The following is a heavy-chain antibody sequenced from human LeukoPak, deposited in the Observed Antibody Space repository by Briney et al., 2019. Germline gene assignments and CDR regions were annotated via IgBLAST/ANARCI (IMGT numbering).Heavy chain of an antibody. D-gene: IGHD3-22*01. CDR2: ISSSSSYI. CDR1: GFTFSSYS. J-gene: IGHJ3*02. V-gene: IGHV3-21*01. Sequence: GGSLRLSCAASGFTFSSYSMNWVRQAPGKGLEWVSSISSSSSYIYYADSVKGRFTISRDNAKNSRYLQMNSLRDEDTAVYYCARDRGDRGWLNDAFDIWGQGTMVTVYS. CDR3: ARDRGDRGWLNDAFDI.